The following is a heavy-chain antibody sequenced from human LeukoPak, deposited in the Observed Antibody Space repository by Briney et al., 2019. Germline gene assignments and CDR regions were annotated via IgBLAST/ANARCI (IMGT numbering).Heavy chain of an antibody. J-gene: IGHJ4*02. CDR2: IYTSGST. CDR1: GGSISSYY. V-gene: IGHV4-4*07. CDR3: ARDSYCSSTSCYTGVYYFDY. Sequence: SETLSLTCTVSGGSISSYYWSWIRQPAGKGLKWIGRIYTSGSTNYNPSLKSRVTMSVDTSKNQFSLKLSSVTAADTAVYYCARDSYCSSTSCYTGVYYFDYWGQGTLVTVSS. D-gene: IGHD2-2*02.